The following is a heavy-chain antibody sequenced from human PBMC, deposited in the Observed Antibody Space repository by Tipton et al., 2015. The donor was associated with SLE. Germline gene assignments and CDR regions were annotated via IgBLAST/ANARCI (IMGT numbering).Heavy chain of an antibody. CDR1: GFTFSSYA. V-gene: IGHV3-23*01. Sequence: SLRLSCAASGFTFSSYAMSWVRQAPGKGLEWVSAISGSGGSKYYADSGKGRFTISRDNSKNTLYLQMNSLRAEDTAVYYGAKDRNAYFDYWGQGTLVTVAS. CDR2: ISGSGGSK. J-gene: IGHJ4*02. CDR3: AKDRNAYFDY.